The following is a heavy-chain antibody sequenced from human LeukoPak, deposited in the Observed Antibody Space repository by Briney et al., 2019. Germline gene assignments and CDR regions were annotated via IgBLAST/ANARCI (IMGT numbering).Heavy chain of an antibody. CDR1: GGSISSYY. D-gene: IGHD6-6*01. Sequence: ETLSLTCTVSGGSISSYYWSWTRQPAGKGLEWIGRIYTSGSTNYNPSLKSRVTMSVDTSKNQFSLKLSSVTAADTAVYYCARSKASTAAARPYYFDYWGQGTLVTVSS. V-gene: IGHV4-4*07. CDR2: IYTSGST. J-gene: IGHJ4*02. CDR3: ARSKASTAAARPYYFDY.